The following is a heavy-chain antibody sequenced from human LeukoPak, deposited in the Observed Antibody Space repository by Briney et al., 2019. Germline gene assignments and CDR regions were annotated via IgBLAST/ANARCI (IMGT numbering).Heavy chain of an antibody. Sequence: GGSLRLSCAASGFTFSSYAMHWVRQAPGKGREWVAVISYDGSNKYYADSVKGRFTISRDNSKNTLYLQMNSLRAEDTAVYYCASLAPTEPVEMATDPWGQGTLVTVSS. V-gene: IGHV3-30-3*01. D-gene: IGHD5-24*01. CDR1: GFTFSSYA. J-gene: IGHJ5*02. CDR2: ISYDGSNK. CDR3: ASLAPTEPVEMATDP.